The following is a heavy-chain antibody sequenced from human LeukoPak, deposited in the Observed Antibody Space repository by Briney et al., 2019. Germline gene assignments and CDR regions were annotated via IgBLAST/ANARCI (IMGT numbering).Heavy chain of an antibody. CDR3: ARDLVSRSNY. CDR1: GFTVSSTY. CDR2: ISSSGYYI. Sequence: GGSLRLSCTSSGFTVSSTYISWVRQAPGKGLEWVSSISSSGYYIYYADSVKGRFTISRDNAKNSLYLQMNSLRAEDTAVYYCARDLVSRSNYWGQGTPVTVSS. J-gene: IGHJ4*02. V-gene: IGHV3-21*01. D-gene: IGHD6-6*01.